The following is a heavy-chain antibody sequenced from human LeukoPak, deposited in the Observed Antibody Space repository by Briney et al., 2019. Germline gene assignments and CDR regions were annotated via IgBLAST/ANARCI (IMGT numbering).Heavy chain of an antibody. CDR1: GYTFNGYY. V-gene: IGHV7-4-1*02. J-gene: IGHJ5*01. CDR3: ARAYQHLGGLSFPDS. CDR2: INPNTGNP. D-gene: IGHD3-16*02. Sequence: ASVKVSCKASGYTFNGYYMHWVRQAPGQGLEWMGWINPNTGNPTYAQGFTGRFVFSLDTSVSTTYLQISSLKPEDTAVYYCARAYQHLGGLSFPDSWGQGTLVTVSS.